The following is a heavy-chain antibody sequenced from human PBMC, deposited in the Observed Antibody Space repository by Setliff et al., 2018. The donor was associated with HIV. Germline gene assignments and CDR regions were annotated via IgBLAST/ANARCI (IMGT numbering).Heavy chain of an antibody. D-gene: IGHD5-12*01. V-gene: IGHV3-20*04. CDR2: INGNGGST. J-gene: IGHJ4*02. CDR1: GFTFSNFC. Sequence: GSLRLSCLGTGFTFSNFCMSWVRQAPGKGLEWVSGINGNGGSTGYADSVKGRFAISRDNAKNSLYLQMHSLRAEDTALYYCARVGGYSGYDWPQPLYFDYWGQGTLVTVS. CDR3: ARVGGYSGYDWPQPLYFDY.